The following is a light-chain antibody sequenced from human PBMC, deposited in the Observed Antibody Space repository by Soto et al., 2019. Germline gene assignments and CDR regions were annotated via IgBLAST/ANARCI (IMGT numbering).Light chain of an antibody. Sequence: DIQFTQSPPFLSASVGDRVTITCRASQTISSWLAWYQQKPGKAPKLLIYKASTLKSGVPSRFSGSGSGTEFTLTISSLQPDDFATYYCQHYNSYSEAFGQGTKVDIK. CDR2: KAS. CDR1: QTISSW. J-gene: IGKJ1*01. V-gene: IGKV1-5*03. CDR3: QHYNSYSEA.